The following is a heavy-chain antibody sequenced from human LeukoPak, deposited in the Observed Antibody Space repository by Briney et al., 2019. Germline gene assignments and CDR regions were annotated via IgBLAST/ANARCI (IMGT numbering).Heavy chain of an antibody. Sequence: ASVKVSCKASGYTFNKYGISWVRQAPGQGLEWMGWISAYNGNTNYTQKPQGRVTMTTDTSTSTAYMELRSLRSDDTAVYYCARDAAVITDYWGQGTLVTVSS. J-gene: IGHJ4*02. CDR1: GYTFNKYG. CDR2: ISAYNGNT. D-gene: IGHD3-22*01. V-gene: IGHV1-18*01. CDR3: ARDAAVITDY.